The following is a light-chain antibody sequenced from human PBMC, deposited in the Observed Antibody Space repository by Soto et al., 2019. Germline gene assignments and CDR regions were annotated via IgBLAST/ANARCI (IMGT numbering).Light chain of an antibody. V-gene: IGKV1-5*01. Sequence: DIHLTQSPSTLSTSVGARVTITCRASQSVSYWLAWYQQKPGKAPNLLIYDGSTLASGVPPRFSGGGFGTEYTLIISSLQPDDSAIYYCQHYNTYSMAFGPGTRVEIK. J-gene: IGKJ3*01. CDR3: QHYNTYSMA. CDR2: DGS. CDR1: QSVSYW.